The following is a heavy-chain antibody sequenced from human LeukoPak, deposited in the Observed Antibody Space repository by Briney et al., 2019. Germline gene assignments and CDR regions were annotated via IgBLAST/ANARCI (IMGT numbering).Heavy chain of an antibody. Sequence: PGRSLRLSCAASGFTFSSYGMHWVRQAPGKGLEWVAVISYDGSNKYYADSVKGRFTISRDNSKNTLYLQMNSLRAEDTAVYYCAKELIYGSGSCFDYWGQGTLVTVSS. CDR3: AKELIYGSGSCFDY. CDR2: ISYDGSNK. CDR1: GFTFSSYG. J-gene: IGHJ4*02. V-gene: IGHV3-30*18. D-gene: IGHD3-10*01.